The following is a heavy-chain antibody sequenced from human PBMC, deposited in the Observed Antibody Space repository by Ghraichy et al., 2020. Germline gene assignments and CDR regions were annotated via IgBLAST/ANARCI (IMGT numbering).Heavy chain of an antibody. J-gene: IGHJ6*02. CDR1: GGSISNYY. V-gene: IGHV4-59*01. D-gene: IGHD4-17*01. CDR3: ARDSGYGDYYYSGMDV. CDR2: ISYIGST. Sequence: SETLSLTCTVSGGSISNYYWSWIRQPPGQGLEWIAYISYIGSTSYNASLRSRGTVSVDTSKNQLSLKLTSVTAADTAVYYCARDSGYGDYYYSGMDVWGQGTTVTVSS.